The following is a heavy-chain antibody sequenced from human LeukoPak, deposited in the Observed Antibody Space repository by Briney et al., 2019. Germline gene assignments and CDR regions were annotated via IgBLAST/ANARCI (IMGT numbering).Heavy chain of an antibody. Sequence: GGSLRLSCAASGFTFSNAWMSWVRQAPGKGLEWVGRIKSKTDGGTTDYAAPVKGRFTISRDDSKNTLYLQMNSLKTEDTAVYYCTRAPHVVVVAVDYWGQGTLVTVSS. CDR2: IKSKTDGGTT. CDR3: TRAPHVVVVAVDY. V-gene: IGHV3-15*01. CDR1: GFTFSNAW. D-gene: IGHD2-15*01. J-gene: IGHJ4*02.